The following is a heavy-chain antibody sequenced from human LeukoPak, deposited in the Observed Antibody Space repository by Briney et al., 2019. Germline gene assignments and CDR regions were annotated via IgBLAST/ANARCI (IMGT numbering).Heavy chain of an antibody. D-gene: IGHD5-18*01. J-gene: IGHJ2*01. V-gene: IGHV4-59*08. CDR1: GGSISSYY. CDR2: IYYSGST. Sequence: KPSETLSLTCTVSGGSISSYYWSWIRQPPGKGLEWVGYIYYSGSTYYNPSLKSRVTISVDTSKNQFSLKLSSVTAADTAVYYCARASPPRGYSYGPSGYFDLWGRGTLVTVSS. CDR3: ARASPPRGYSYGPSGYFDL.